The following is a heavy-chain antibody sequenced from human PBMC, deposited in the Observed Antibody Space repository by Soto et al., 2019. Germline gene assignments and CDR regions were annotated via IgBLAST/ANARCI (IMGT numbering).Heavy chain of an antibody. CDR3: VSDRDQWVAHFNFDY. D-gene: IGHD6-19*01. J-gene: IGHJ4*02. V-gene: IGHV3-7*01. CDR2: IQENGSDK. Sequence: EVQLVESGGGLVQPGGSLRLSCVASGFTFSSYYMTWVRQAPGMGLEWVANIQENGSDKKYVDSVKGRFTISRDNAKNSVYLQMNSLRAEDTAVYYCVSDRDQWVAHFNFDYWGQGTLVTVSS. CDR1: GFTFSSYY.